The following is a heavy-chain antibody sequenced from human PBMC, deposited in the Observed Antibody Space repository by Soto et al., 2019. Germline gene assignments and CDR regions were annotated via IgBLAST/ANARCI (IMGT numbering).Heavy chain of an antibody. CDR2: INHSGSN. V-gene: IGHV4-34*01. J-gene: IGHJ4*02. Sequence: PSETLSLTCAVYGGSFSGYYWSWIRQPPGKGLEWIGEINHSGSNNYNPSLKSRVTISVDKSKNQFSLKMSTVTAADTALFYCARAQPRRKYYYGSGSYKVPYYFDYWGQGTLVTVSS. D-gene: IGHD3-10*01. CDR1: GGSFSGYY. CDR3: ARAQPRRKYYYGSGSYKVPYYFDY.